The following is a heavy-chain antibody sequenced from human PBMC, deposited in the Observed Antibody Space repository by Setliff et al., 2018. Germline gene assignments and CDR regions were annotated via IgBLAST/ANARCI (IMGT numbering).Heavy chain of an antibody. CDR1: GGSISSGSYY. Sequence: SETLSLTCAVSGGSISSGSYYWSWIRQPAGKGLEWVGRLHTSGSTNYNPSLETRVTISLDTSTNQFSLKLSSVTAADTAVYYCARERYFDWFFEYWGRGTLVTVSS. J-gene: IGHJ4*01. CDR3: ARERYFDWFFEY. D-gene: IGHD3-9*01. CDR2: LHTSGST. V-gene: IGHV4-61*02.